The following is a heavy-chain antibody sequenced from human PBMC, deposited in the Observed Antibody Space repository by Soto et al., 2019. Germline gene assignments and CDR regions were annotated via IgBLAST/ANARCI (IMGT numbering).Heavy chain of an antibody. V-gene: IGHV3-74*01. CDR1: GFTFTHYR. CDR3: ARAGDWNYVYDF. J-gene: IGHJ4*02. CDR2: VNVDGSST. D-gene: IGHD1-7*01. Sequence: EVQLVESGGGLVQPGGSLRLSCAASGFTFTHYRIHWVRQAPGKGLVWVSRVNVDGSSTNYADSVKGRFTISRDNAGNTVYLQMNSLRAEDTAVYYCARAGDWNYVYDFWGQGTLVTVSS.